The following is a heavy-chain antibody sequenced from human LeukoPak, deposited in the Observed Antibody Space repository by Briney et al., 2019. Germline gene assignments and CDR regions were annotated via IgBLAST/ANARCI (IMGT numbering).Heavy chain of an antibody. V-gene: IGHV4-4*07. CDR3: ARDQITMVRGVIMTEAFDI. Sequence: SSETLSLTCTDSGGSISSYDWRWIRQPAGKGLEWIWRIYTSGSTSYNPSLKSRVTMSVDTSKNQFSLKLSSVTAADTAVYYCARDQITMVRGVIMTEAFDIWGQGTMVTVSS. CDR2: IYTSGST. D-gene: IGHD3-10*01. CDR1: GGSISSYD. J-gene: IGHJ3*02.